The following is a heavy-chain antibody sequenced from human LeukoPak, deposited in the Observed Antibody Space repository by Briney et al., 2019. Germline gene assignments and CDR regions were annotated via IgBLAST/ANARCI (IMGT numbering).Heavy chain of an antibody. CDR1: GFTFSSYA. Sequence: PGGSLRLSCAASGFTFSSYAMHWVRQAPGKGLEWVAVISYDGSNKYYADSVKGRFTISRDNSKNTLYLQMNSLRAEDTAVYYCARGRSGVYYYYGMDVWGQGTTVTVSS. D-gene: IGHD3-3*01. J-gene: IGHJ6*02. CDR3: ARGRSGVYYYYGMDV. V-gene: IGHV3-30*04. CDR2: ISYDGSNK.